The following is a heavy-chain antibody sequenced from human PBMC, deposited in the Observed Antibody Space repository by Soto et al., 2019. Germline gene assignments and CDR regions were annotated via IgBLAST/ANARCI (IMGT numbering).Heavy chain of an antibody. CDR1: GGSISSADHL. CDR2: IHYGGST. D-gene: IGHD2-8*01. J-gene: IGHJ4*02. CDR3: ASGGDCTNGVCYKFYY. V-gene: IGHV4-30-4*02. Sequence: PSETLSLTCSVSGGSISSADHLWSWIRQPPGKGLEWIGYIHYGGSTYHNASLKSRVTISVDTSKNQFSLKLSSVTAADTAVYYCASGGDCTNGVCYKFYYWGQGTLVTVSS.